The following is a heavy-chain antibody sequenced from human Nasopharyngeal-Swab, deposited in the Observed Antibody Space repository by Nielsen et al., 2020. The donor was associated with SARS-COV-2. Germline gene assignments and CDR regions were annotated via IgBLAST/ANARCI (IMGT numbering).Heavy chain of an antibody. CDR1: GFTFSSYA. CDR2: ISGSGGST. V-gene: IGHV3-23*01. D-gene: IGHD3-10*01. J-gene: IGHJ3*02. CDR3: AKDSGSTVRGVLRDI. Sequence: GESLKISCAASGFTFSSYAMSWVRQAPGKGLEWVSAISGSGGSTYYADSVKGRFTISRDNSKNTLYLQMNSLRAEDTAVYYCAKDSGSTVRGVLRDIWGQGTMVTVSS.